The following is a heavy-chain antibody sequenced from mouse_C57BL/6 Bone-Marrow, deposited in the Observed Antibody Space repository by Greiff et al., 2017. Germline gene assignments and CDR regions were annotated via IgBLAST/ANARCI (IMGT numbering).Heavy chain of an antibody. CDR2: SCSGGSYT. CDR3: ARHEGLGDGYLLYFDY. V-gene: IGHV5-6*01. CDR1: GFTFSSLR. D-gene: IGHD2-3*01. J-gene: IGHJ2*01. Sequence: EVSPAESGGDLFKPGGFLKLFRAASGFTFSSLRVSWVRQTPEKRLELVANSCSGGSYTYHPDRVKGRFTPSRDNAKNTLYLQMSSLKSEDTAMYYCARHEGLGDGYLLYFDYWGQGTTLTVSS.